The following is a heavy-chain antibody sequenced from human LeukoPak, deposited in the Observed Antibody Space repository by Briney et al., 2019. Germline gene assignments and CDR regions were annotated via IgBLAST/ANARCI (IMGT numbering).Heavy chain of an antibody. CDR1: GFTFSSYA. J-gene: IGHJ3*02. CDR3: ARDGSGWYIHAFDI. Sequence: GRSLRLSCAASGFTFSSYAMHWVRQAPGKGLEWVAVISYDGSNKYYADSVKGRFTISRDNSKNTLYLQMNSLRAEDTAVYYCARDGSGWYIHAFDIWGQGTMVTVSS. V-gene: IGHV3-30-3*01. D-gene: IGHD6-19*01. CDR2: ISYDGSNK.